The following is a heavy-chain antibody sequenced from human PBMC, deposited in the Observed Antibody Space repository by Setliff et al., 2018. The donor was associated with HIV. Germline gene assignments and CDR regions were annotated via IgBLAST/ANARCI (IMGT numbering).Heavy chain of an antibody. CDR1: GFSFSNYA. CDR2: IANGINT. CDR3: AKGQQWLVAGPRDGVDV. D-gene: IGHD6-19*01. J-gene: IGHJ6*02. Sequence: GSLRLSCAASGFSFSNYAMTWVRQAPGKGLEWVSTIANGINTYYADSVKGRFTISRDNSKNTLYLQMNSLRAEDTAVYYCAKGQQWLVAGPRDGVDVWGQGTTVTV. V-gene: IGHV3-23*01.